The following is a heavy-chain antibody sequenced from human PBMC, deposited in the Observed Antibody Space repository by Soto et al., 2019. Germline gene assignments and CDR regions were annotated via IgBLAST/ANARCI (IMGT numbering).Heavy chain of an antibody. Sequence: GGSLRLSCAASGFTFDDYAMHWVRQAPGKGLEWVSGISWNSGSIGYADSVKGRFTISRDNAKNSLYLQMNSLRDEDTALYYCAKDPHYDFWSDYGMDVWGQGTTVTVSS. CDR3: AKDPHYDFWSDYGMDV. CDR1: GFTFDDYA. CDR2: ISWNSGSI. J-gene: IGHJ6*02. V-gene: IGHV3-9*01. D-gene: IGHD3-3*01.